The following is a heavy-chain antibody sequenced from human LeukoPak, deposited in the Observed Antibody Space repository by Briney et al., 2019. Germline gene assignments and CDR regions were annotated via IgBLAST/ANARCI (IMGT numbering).Heavy chain of an antibody. J-gene: IGHJ4*02. CDR2: ISLDGATT. CDR1: GFTFSSYA. CDR3: VKDHGWLLYS. V-gene: IGHV3-23*01. Sequence: GGSLGLSCAASGFTFSSYAMSWVRQAPGKGLEWVSGISLDGATTYYAGSVEGRFTISRDNSKNTLYLQMNSLRADDTAVYYCVKDHGWLLYSWGQGTLVTVSS. D-gene: IGHD3-9*01.